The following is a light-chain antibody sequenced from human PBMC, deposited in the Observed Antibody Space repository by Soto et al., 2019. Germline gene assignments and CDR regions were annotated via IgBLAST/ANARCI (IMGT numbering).Light chain of an antibody. CDR3: QKYNSAPLT. Sequence: DIPMTQSPSSLSASVGDRVTITCRASLPISNYLAWYQQKPGKIPKLLIYAAYNLKAGVPSRFSGSGSGTDFTLSISRLQPEDVAAYYCQKYNSAPLTFGGWTKVEIK. CDR1: LPISNY. V-gene: IGKV1-27*01. J-gene: IGKJ4*01. CDR2: AAY.